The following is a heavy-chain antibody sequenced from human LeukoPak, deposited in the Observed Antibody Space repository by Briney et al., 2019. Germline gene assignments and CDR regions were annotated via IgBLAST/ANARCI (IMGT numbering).Heavy chain of an antibody. CDR1: GFTFSSYG. J-gene: IGHJ4*02. CDR2: ISHDGSNK. V-gene: IGHV3-30*18. CDR3: AEENYYDSSAYPDN. Sequence: SGGSLRLSCAASGFTFSSYGMHWVRQAPGKGLEWVAVISHDGSNKYYAGSVKGRFTISRDNSKNTLYLQMNSLRAEDTAVYYCAEENYYDSSAYPDNWGQGTLVTVSS. D-gene: IGHD3-22*01.